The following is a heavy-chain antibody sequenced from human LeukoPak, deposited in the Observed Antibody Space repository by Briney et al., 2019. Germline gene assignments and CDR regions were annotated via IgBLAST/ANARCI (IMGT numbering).Heavy chain of an antibody. CDR1: GLTFNSYE. D-gene: IGHD3-10*02. CDR3: AELGITMIGGV. V-gene: IGHV3-48*03. Sequence: GGSLTLSCAASGLTFNSYEMNWVRQAPGKGLEWVSYISSSGRTIYYADSVKGRFTISRDNAKNSLYLQMNSQRAEDTAVYYCAELGITMIGGVWGKGTTVTISS. J-gene: IGHJ6*04. CDR2: ISSSGRTI.